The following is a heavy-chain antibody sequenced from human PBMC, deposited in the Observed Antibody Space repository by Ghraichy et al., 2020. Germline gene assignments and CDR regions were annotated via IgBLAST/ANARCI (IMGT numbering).Heavy chain of an antibody. CDR3: ARAGAVAATFDY. CDR1: GFTFSSYA. Sequence: GGSLRLSCAASGFTFSSYAMHWVRQAPGKGLEWVAVISYDGSNKYYADSVKGRFTISRDNSENTLYLQMNSLRAEDTAVYYCARAGAVAATFDYWGQGTLVTVSS. V-gene: IGHV3-30*04. CDR2: ISYDGSNK. J-gene: IGHJ4*02. D-gene: IGHD6-19*01.